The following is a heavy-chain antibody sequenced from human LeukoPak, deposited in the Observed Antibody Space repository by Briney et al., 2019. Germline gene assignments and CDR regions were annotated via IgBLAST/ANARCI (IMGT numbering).Heavy chain of an antibody. J-gene: IGHJ4*02. D-gene: IGHD6-13*01. CDR2: VYNGGST. CDR3: TGRPYSTSWRDS. CDR1: GDSINRGRYN. V-gene: IGHV4-39*01. Sequence: SETLSLTCTVSGDSINRGRYNWAWIRQPPGQGLEWIGNVYNGGSTSYNPSLQSRVTISMDTFKNQFSLRLSSVTATDTAVYYCTGRPYSTSWRDSWGQGTLVTVSS.